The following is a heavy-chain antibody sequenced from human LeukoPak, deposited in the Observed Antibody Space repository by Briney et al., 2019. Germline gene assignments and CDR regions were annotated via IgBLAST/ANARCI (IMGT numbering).Heavy chain of an antibody. CDR1: GYTFTSNG. V-gene: IGHV1-18*01. CDR3: AKASYDRPYYDYGMDV. Sequence: ASVKVSCKASGYTFTSNGINWVRQAPEQGLEWMVWISAYNGNTNYAQKFQGRVTMTTDTSTSTAYMEVRSLRSDDTAVYYCAKASYDRPYYDYGMDVWGQGTTVTVSS. CDR2: ISAYNGNT. J-gene: IGHJ6*02. D-gene: IGHD3-22*01.